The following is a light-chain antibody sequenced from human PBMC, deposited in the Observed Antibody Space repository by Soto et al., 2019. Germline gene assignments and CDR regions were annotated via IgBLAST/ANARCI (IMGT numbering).Light chain of an antibody. CDR1: QSISNW. J-gene: IGKJ1*01. Sequence: DIQMTQSPSTLSASVGDRVTITCRASQSISNWLAWYQQKPGKAPKLLIYDASSFESGVPIRFTGRGSGTEFTLTISSLQPDDFATYYCQQYNTYPRTFGQGTKVQIK. CDR2: DAS. V-gene: IGKV1-5*01. CDR3: QQYNTYPRT.